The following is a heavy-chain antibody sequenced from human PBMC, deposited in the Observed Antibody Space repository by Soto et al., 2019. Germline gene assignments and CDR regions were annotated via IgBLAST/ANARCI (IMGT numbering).Heavy chain of an antibody. J-gene: IGHJ6*02. CDR3: ARGPHMIVVLIYGMDV. CDR2: ISGSGGST. CDR1: GFTFSSYA. V-gene: IGHV3-23*01. Sequence: HPGGSLRLSCAASGFTFSSYAMSWVRQAPGKGLEWVSAISGSGGSTYYADSVKGRFTISRDNSKNSLYLQMNSLRAEDTAVYYCARGPHMIVVLIYGMDVWGQGTTVTVSS. D-gene: IGHD3-22*01.